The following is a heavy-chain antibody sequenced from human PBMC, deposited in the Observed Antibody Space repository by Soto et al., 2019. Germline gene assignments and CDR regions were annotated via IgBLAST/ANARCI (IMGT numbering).Heavy chain of an antibody. J-gene: IGHJ5*01. Sequence: VNLVESGGGLVKPGESLRLSCAASGFTFSNSTMNWLRQAPGKGLEWVSSIGGSSGYIFYTDSVRGRFTISEDHAKSVLYLQMNRLRAEDTAIYFCPRGKGWLQCVSWAPGTLVTVSS. CDR2: IGGSSGYI. CDR1: GFTFSNST. CDR3: PRGKGWLQCVS. V-gene: IGHV3-21*01. D-gene: IGHD4-4*01.